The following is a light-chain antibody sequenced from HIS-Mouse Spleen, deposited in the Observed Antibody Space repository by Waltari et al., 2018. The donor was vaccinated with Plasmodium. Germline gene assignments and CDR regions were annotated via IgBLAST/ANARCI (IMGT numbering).Light chain of an antibody. J-gene: IGLJ2*01. V-gene: IGLV2-14*03. CDR3: SSYAGSNNLV. Sequence: QSALTQPASVSGSPGQSITISCTGTSSDVGGYNYVSWYQQHPGKAPKLMIYDVSNRPSGVSNRFSGSKSGNTASRTISVLQAEDEADYYCSSYAGSNNLVFGGGTKLTVL. CDR1: SSDVGGYNY. CDR2: DVS.